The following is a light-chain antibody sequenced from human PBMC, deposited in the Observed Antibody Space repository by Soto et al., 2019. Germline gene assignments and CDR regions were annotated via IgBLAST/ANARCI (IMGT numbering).Light chain of an antibody. J-gene: IGLJ3*02. Sequence: QSVLTQPASVSGSPGQSITISCTGTSSDVGGYNYVSWYQHHPGKAPKLMIYDVANRPSGVSNRFSGSKSGNTASLTISGLQAEDEADYDCTSYTTSSPYLVFGGGTKLTVL. CDR2: DVA. V-gene: IGLV2-14*03. CDR3: TSYTTSSPYLV. CDR1: SSDVGGYNY.